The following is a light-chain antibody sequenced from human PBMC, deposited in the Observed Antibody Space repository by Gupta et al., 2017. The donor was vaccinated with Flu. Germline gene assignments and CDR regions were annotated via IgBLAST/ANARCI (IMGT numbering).Light chain of an antibody. CDR3: QEYTAYWA. V-gene: IGKV1-5*03. J-gene: IGKJ1*01. CDR1: QSISGW. CDR2: KAS. Sequence: VGDRVTITCRASQSISGWLSWYQQKPGKAPKLLIYKASTLESGVPSRFSGSGFGTEFTLTISSLQPDEFATYYCQEYTAYWAFGQGTKVEIK.